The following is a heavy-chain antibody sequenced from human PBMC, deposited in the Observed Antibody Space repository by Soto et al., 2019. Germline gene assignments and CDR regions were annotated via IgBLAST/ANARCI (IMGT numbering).Heavy chain of an antibody. CDR3: ARDSSGSPDY. D-gene: IGHD3-22*01. V-gene: IGHV1-18*01. J-gene: IGHJ4*02. CDR2: ISAYNDNT. CDR1: GYTFASYG. Sequence: ASVKVSCKASGYTFASYGISWVRQAPGQGLEWMGWISAYNDNTNYAQKLKGRVTMTTDTSTSTAYMELRSLRSDDTAVYYCARDSSGSPDYWGQGTLVTVSS.